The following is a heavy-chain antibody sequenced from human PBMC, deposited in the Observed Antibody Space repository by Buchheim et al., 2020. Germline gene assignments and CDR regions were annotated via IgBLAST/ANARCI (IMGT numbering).Heavy chain of an antibody. Sequence: QVQLQESGPGLVKPSETLSLTCTVSGGSISSYYWSWIRQPPGKGLEWIGYIYYSGSTNYNPSLKSRVTISVDTSKNQFSLKLSFVTAADTAVDYCAGSLGYCSGGSCYGERQGFDYWGQGTL. J-gene: IGHJ4*02. CDR3: AGSLGYCSGGSCYGERQGFDY. V-gene: IGHV4-59*08. CDR2: IYYSGST. D-gene: IGHD2-15*01. CDR1: GGSISSYY.